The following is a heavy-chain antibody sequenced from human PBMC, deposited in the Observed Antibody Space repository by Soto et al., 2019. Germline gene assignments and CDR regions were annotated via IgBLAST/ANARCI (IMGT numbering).Heavy chain of an antibody. Sequence: PGGSLRLSCVGSGFTFSTYSINWVRQAPGKGLEWVSSISSRSDIYYADSVKGRFTISRDNAKNSVSLQMNSLRAEDTAVYYCAREDSAFPVEYGLDSWGQGTTVVVSS. D-gene: IGHD3-10*01. CDR3: AREDSAFPVEYGLDS. V-gene: IGHV3-21*01. CDR1: GFTFSTYS. CDR2: ISSRSDI. J-gene: IGHJ6*02.